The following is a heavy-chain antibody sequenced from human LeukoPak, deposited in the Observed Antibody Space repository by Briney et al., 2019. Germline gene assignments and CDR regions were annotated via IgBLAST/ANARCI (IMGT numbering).Heavy chain of an antibody. CDR3: ARDAYSSSWYVFFDY. J-gene: IGHJ4*02. Sequence: ASVTVSCKASGYTLTVYYMHWVRQAPGQGLEWMGWINPNSGGTNYAQDFHGRVTMTRDTSISTAYMELSRLRSDDTAVYYCARDAYSSSWYVFFDYWGQGTLVTVSS. V-gene: IGHV1-2*02. D-gene: IGHD6-13*01. CDR2: INPNSGGT. CDR1: GYTLTVYY.